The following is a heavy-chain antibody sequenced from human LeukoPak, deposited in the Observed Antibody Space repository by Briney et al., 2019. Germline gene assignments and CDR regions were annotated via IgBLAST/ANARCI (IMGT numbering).Heavy chain of an antibody. CDR3: ARGLRAQGLYDYVWGSYRRHLYFDY. CDR1: GGSFSGYY. J-gene: IGHJ4*02. CDR2: IDHSGST. V-gene: IGHV4-34*01. Sequence: SETLSLTCAVYGGSFSGYYWSWIRQPPGKGLEWIGEIDHSGSTNYNPSLKSRVTISVDTSKSQFSLKLSSVTAADTAVYYCARGLRAQGLYDYVWGSYRRHLYFDYWGQGTLVTVSS. D-gene: IGHD3-16*02.